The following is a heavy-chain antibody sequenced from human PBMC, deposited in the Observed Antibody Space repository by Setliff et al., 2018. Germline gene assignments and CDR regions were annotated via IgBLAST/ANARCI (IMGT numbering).Heavy chain of an antibody. CDR2: IFDSGST. CDR3: ARGGSSGYLINTHDAFDI. D-gene: IGHD3-22*01. V-gene: IGHV4-39*07. J-gene: IGHJ3*02. Sequence: KTSETLSLTCTVSGGSISSSSYYWGWIRQSPGKGLEWIGSIFDSGSTYYNPSLKSRVTISVDTSKNQFSLKLSSVTAADTAVYYCARGGSSGYLINTHDAFDIWGQGTMVTVSS. CDR1: GGSISSSSYY.